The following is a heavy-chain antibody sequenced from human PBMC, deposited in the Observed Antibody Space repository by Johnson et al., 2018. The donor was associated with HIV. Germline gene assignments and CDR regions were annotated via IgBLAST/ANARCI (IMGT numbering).Heavy chain of an antibody. J-gene: IGHJ3*02. CDR2: ISSNGGST. CDR1: GFTFSDYY. Sequence: VQLVESGGGLVKPGGSLRLSCAASGFTFSDYYMSWIRQAPGKGLEWVSYISSNGGSTYYATSVQGRFTISRDNSKNTLYLQLGSLRAEDMAVYYCARDLYDSSVGAFDIWGQGTMVTVSS. V-gene: IGHV3-64*01. CDR3: ARDLYDSSVGAFDI. D-gene: IGHD3-22*01.